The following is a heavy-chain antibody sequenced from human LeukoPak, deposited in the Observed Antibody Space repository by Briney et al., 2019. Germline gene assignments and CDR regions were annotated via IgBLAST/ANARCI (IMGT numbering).Heavy chain of an antibody. CDR3: ARWGSRSAYSVVDY. J-gene: IGHJ4*02. CDR2: ISAYNGHT. Sequence: ASVKVSCKASGYTFSSYGISWVRQAPGQGLEWIGWISAYNGHTSYAQNLQGRVTMTTDTSTNTAYMELRSLRSDDTAVYYCARWGSRSAYSVVDYWGQGTLVTVSS. V-gene: IGHV1-18*01. D-gene: IGHD2-21*01. CDR1: GYTFSSYG.